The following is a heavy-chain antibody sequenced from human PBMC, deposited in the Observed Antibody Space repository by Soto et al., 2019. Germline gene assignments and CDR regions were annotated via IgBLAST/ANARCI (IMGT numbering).Heavy chain of an antibody. J-gene: IGHJ4*02. D-gene: IGHD2-15*01. CDR2: ISYDGSNK. V-gene: IGHV3-30*18. CDR3: AKDQGYCSGGSCYDGYFDY. CDR1: GFTFSSYG. Sequence: GGSLRLSCAASGFTFSSYGMHWVRQAPGKGLEWVAVISYDGSNKYYADSVKGRFTISRDNSKNTLYLQMDSLRAEDTAVYYCAKDQGYCSGGSCYDGYFDYWGQGTLVTVSS.